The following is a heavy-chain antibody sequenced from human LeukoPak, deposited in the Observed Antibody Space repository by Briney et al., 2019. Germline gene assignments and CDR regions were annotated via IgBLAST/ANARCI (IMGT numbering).Heavy chain of an antibody. CDR3: ARQNWNRLQAIDS. CDR1: GGSISSGDNYWSGGDYY. Sequence: SETLSLTCTVSGGSISSGDNYWSGGDYYWSWIRQPPGKGLEWIGYIYYSGSTYYNPSLKSRVTISVDTSKNQFSLKLNSVTAADTAVYYCARQNWNRLQAIDSWGQGSLVTVSS. D-gene: IGHD1-1*01. V-gene: IGHV4-30-4*08. CDR2: IYYSGST. J-gene: IGHJ4*02.